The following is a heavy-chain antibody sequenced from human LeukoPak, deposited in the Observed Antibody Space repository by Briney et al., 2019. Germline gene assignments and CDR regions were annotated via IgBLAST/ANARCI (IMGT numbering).Heavy chain of an antibody. Sequence: GGSLRLSCAASGFTFSSYAMHWVRQAPGKGLEWVAVISYDGSNKYYADSVKGRFTISRDNSKNTLYLQMNSLRAEDTAVYYCARSGYELGGEDYYYMDVWGKGTTVTVSS. CDR1: GFTFSSYA. D-gene: IGHD5-12*01. CDR3: ARSGYELGGEDYYYMDV. V-gene: IGHV3-30*04. CDR2: ISYDGSNK. J-gene: IGHJ6*03.